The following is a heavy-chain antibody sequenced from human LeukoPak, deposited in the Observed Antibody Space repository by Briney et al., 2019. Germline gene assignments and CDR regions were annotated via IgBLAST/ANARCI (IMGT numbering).Heavy chain of an antibody. CDR1: GGSISSSSYY. J-gene: IGHJ6*03. V-gene: IGHV4-39*07. CDR2: IYYSGST. D-gene: IGHD5-18*01. Sequence: SETLSLTCTVSGGSISSSSYYWGWIRQPRGKGLEWIGSIYYSGSTYYNPSLKSRVTISVHTSKNQFSLKLSSVTAADTAVYYCARTTEGGYSYGSFYYYYMDVWGKGAKVTISS. CDR3: ARTTEGGYSYGSFYYYYMDV.